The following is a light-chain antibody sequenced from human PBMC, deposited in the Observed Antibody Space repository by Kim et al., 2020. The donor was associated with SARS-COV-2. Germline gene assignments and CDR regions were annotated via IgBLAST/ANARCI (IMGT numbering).Light chain of an antibody. Sequence: LSPGESATLSCRASQSVSSYLAWYQQKPGQAPRLLIYEASNRATGIPARFSGSGSGTDFTLTISSLEPEDFAVYYCQQRSNWPLTFGGGTKVDIK. CDR1: QSVSSY. V-gene: IGKV3-11*01. CDR2: EAS. J-gene: IGKJ4*01. CDR3: QQRSNWPLT.